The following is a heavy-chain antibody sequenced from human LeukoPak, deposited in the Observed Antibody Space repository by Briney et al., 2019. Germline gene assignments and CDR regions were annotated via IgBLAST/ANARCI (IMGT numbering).Heavy chain of an antibody. V-gene: IGHV1-2*04. CDR3: ARDSGVAGDYYYYGMDV. CDR1: GYTFTGYY. D-gene: IGHD6-19*01. Sequence: ASVKVSCTASGYTFTGYYMHWVRQAPGQGLEWMGWINPNSGGTNYAQKFQGWVTMTRDTSISTAYMELSRLRSDDTAVYYCARDSGVAGDYYYYGMDVWGQGTTVTVSS. J-gene: IGHJ6*02. CDR2: INPNSGGT.